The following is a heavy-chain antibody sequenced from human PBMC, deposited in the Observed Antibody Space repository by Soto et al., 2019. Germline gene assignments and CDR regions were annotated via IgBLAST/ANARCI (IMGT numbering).Heavy chain of an antibody. J-gene: IGHJ4*02. CDR1: GYTFNIFG. D-gene: IGHD6-19*01. Sequence: ASVKVSCKGSGYTFNIFGITWVRQAPGQGLEWMGWISGYNANTKYAQKFQGRVTMTTDTSTSTAYMELSSLRSDDTAVYYCARDQAVSGWLFDYWGQETLVTVSP. V-gene: IGHV1-18*01. CDR3: ARDQAVSGWLFDY. CDR2: ISGYNANT.